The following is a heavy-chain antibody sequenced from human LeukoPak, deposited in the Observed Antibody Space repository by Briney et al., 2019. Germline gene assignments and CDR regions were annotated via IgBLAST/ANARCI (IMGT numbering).Heavy chain of an antibody. Sequence: GRSLRLSSAASGFTFSSYAMHWVRQAPGKGLEWVAVISYDGSNKYYADSVKGRFTISRDNSKNTLYLQMNSLRAEDTAVYYCARDYDAFDIWGQGTMVTVSS. V-gene: IGHV3-30*04. CDR2: ISYDGSNK. J-gene: IGHJ3*02. CDR3: ARDYDAFDI. CDR1: GFTFSSYA.